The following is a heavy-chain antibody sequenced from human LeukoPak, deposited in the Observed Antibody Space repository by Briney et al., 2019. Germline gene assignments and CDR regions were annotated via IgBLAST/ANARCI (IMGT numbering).Heavy chain of an antibody. CDR3: TQWMVRGVTQHY. J-gene: IGHJ4*02. CDR2: IRSKANSYAT. V-gene: IGHV3-73*01. CDR1: GFTFSTYA. D-gene: IGHD3-10*01. Sequence: GGSLRLSXAASGFTFSTYAMSWVRQAPGKGLEWVGRIRSKANSYATAYAASVKGRFTISRDDSKNTAYLQMNSLKTEDTAVYYCTQWMVRGVTQHYWGQGTLVTVSS.